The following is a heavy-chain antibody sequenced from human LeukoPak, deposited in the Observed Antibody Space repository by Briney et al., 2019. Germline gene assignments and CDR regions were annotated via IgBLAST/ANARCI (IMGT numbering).Heavy chain of an antibody. CDR3: ARTYYYDSSAYYGY. CDR2: ISASNGNT. V-gene: IGHV1-18*01. D-gene: IGHD3-22*01. CDR1: GYTFTRYG. J-gene: IGHJ4*02. Sequence: ASAKVSCKASGYTFTRYGISWVRQAPGQGLQWLGWISASNGNTNYAQKFRDRVTMSTDTSTGTAYMELRSLRSDDTAVYYCARTYYYDSSAYYGYWGQGTLVTVSS.